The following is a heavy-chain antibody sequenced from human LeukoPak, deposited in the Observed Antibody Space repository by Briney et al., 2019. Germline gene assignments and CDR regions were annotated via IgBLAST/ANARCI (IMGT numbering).Heavy chain of an antibody. CDR3: AREGDLGVVILDY. V-gene: IGHV3-30*04. D-gene: IGHD3-3*01. J-gene: IGHJ4*02. Sequence: PGGSLRLSCAASGFTFSSYAMHWVRQAPGKGLEWVAVISYDGSNKYYADSVKGRFTISRDNSKNTLYLQMNSLRAEDTAVYYCAREGDLGVVILDYWGQGTLVIVSS. CDR1: GFTFSSYA. CDR2: ISYDGSNK.